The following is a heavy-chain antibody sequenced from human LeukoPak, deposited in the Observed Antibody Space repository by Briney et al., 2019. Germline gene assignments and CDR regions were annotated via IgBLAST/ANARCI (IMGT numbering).Heavy chain of an antibody. CDR3: ARQGLRRWLPTGYYGMDV. D-gene: IGHD5-12*01. CDR1: GGSINSSNYY. CDR2: IYYSGST. V-gene: IGHV4-39*01. J-gene: IGHJ6*02. Sequence: PSETLSLTCTVSGGSINSSNYYWGWIRQPPGKGLEWIGSIYYSGSTYYNPSLKSRVTISVDTSKNQFSLKLSSVTAADTAVYYCARQGLRRWLPTGYYGMDVWGQGTTVTVSS.